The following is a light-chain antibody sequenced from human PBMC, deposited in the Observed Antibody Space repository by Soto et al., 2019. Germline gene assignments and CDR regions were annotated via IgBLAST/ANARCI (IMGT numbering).Light chain of an antibody. CDR2: GAS. J-gene: IGKJ1*01. Sequence: EIVLTQSPGTLSLSPGERATLSCRASQSVSSSYLAWYQQKPGQAPRLLIYGASSRATGIPDRFSGSGSGTDFTLTISSLEPEDFAVYYCQQYGSSPQTFGRGTKVEIK. V-gene: IGKV3-20*01. CDR3: QQYGSSPQT. CDR1: QSVSSSY.